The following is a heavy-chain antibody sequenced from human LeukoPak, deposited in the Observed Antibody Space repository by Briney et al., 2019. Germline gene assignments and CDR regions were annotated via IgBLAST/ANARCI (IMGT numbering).Heavy chain of an antibody. CDR2: IDSGGNT. CDR3: ARDPFTGADF. D-gene: IGHD3-10*01. CDR1: GFTVSNNY. J-gene: IGHJ4*02. V-gene: IGHV3-53*01. Sequence: GGSLRLSCRASGFTVSNNYMSWVRQAPGKGPECVSVIDSGGNTYYGDSVKGRFTISRDNSKNMLYLQMNSLRAEDTAVYYCARDPFTGADFWGQGILVTVSS.